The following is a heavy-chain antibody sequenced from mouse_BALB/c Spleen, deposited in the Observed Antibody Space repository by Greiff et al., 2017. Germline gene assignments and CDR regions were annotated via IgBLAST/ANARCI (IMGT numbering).Heavy chain of an antibody. Sequence: EVQLQQSGTVLARPGASVKMSCKASGYTFTSYWMHWVKQRPGQGLEWIGAIYPGNSDTSYNQKFKGKAKLTAVTSTSTAYMELSSLTNEDSAVYYSTPITPADWYFDVWGAGTTVTVSA. CDR3: TPITPADWYFDV. V-gene: IGHV1-5*01. J-gene: IGHJ1*01. CDR2: IYPGNSDT. CDR1: GYTFTSYW. D-gene: IGHD1-1*01.